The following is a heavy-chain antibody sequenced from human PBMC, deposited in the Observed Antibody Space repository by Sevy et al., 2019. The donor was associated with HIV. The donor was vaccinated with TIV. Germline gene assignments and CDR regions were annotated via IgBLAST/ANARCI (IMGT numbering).Heavy chain of an antibody. CDR3: ARASAFDI. J-gene: IGHJ3*02. CDR1: GFTFSSYA. CDR2: ISYDGSNK. V-gene: IGHV3-30*04. Sequence: GGSLRLSCAASGFTFSSYAMHWVRQAPGKGLEWVAVISYDGSNKYYADSVKGRFTISGDNPKNTLYLQMNSLRAEDTAVYYCARASAFDIWGQGTMVTVSS.